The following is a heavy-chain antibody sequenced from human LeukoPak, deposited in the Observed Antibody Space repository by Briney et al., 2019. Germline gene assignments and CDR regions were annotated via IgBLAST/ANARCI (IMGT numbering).Heavy chain of an antibody. CDR2: INHSRST. CDR3: ARENSGSSYRKIFFDY. CDR1: GGAFSGYY. D-gene: IGHD1-26*01. Sequence: SETLSLTCAVYGGAFSGYYWSWVRQSPGKGLEWIGEINHSRSTNYNPSLKSRVTISVDTSKNQFSLKLSSVTAADTAVYYCARENSGSSYRKIFFDYWGQGTLVTVSS. J-gene: IGHJ4*02. V-gene: IGHV4-34*01.